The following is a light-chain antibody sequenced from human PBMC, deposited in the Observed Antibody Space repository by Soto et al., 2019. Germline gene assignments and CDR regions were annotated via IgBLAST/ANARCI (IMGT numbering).Light chain of an antibody. V-gene: IGKV3-20*01. CDR2: GAS. J-gene: IGKJ4*01. Sequence: EIVLTQSPGTLSLSPGERATLSCRASQSVSSNYLAWYQQKPGQPPSLLIYGASSRATGIPDRFSGSGSGKEFSLVISRLEPEGFAVYYCHQYGISPFGGGTKVEIK. CDR3: HQYGISP. CDR1: QSVSSNY.